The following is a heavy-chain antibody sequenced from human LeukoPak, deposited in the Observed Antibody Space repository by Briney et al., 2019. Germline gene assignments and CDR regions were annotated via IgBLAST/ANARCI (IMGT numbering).Heavy chain of an antibody. J-gene: IGHJ3*02. Sequence: MPSETLSLTCTVSGGSISSSSYYWGWIRQPPGKGLEWIGSIYYSGSTYYNPSLKSRVTISVDTSKNQFSLKLSSVTAADTAVYYCAREGCSSTSCYRLTDALDIWGQGTMVTVSS. D-gene: IGHD2-2*01. CDR1: GGSISSSSYY. V-gene: IGHV4-39*02. CDR2: IYYSGST. CDR3: AREGCSSTSCYRLTDALDI.